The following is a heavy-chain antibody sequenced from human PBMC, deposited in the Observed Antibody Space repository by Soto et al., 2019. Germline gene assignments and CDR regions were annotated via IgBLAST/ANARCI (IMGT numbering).Heavy chain of an antibody. CDR1: GFTFTSSA. D-gene: IGHD4-17*01. V-gene: IGHV1-58*02. CDR3: AAAGGMTTVTTDALAI. Sequence: GASVKVSCKASGFTFTSSAMQWVRQARGQRLEWIGWIVVGSGNTNYAQKFQERVTITRDMSTSTAYMELSSLRSEDTAVYYCAAAGGMTTVTTDALAIWGQGTMVTVSS. J-gene: IGHJ3*02. CDR2: IVVGSGNT.